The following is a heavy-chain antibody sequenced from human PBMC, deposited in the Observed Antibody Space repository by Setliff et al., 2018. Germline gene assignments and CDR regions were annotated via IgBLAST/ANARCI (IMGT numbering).Heavy chain of an antibody. J-gene: IGHJ6*03. CDR2: INPGNGNT. V-gene: IGHV1-3*01. CDR3: ARDKGYDSCGYYFYYYYYMDV. D-gene: IGHD3-22*01. Sequence: ASVKVSCKASGYTFTDYAMHWVRQAPGQRLEWMGWINPGNGNTKYSQKFQGRVTITRDTSASTAYMELSSLRSEDTAVYYCARDKGYDSCGYYFYYYYYMDVWGKVTTVTVSS. CDR1: GYTFTDYA.